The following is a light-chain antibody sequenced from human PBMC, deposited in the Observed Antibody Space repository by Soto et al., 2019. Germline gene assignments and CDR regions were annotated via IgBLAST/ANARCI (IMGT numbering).Light chain of an antibody. J-gene: IGKJ1*01. V-gene: IGKV1-5*03. Sequence: DIQITQSPSTLSASIGDRVTITCRASQSISNLLAWCQQKPGKAPKLLISKASNLDSGVPSRFSGSGSGTEFNLTISSLQPEDFATYYCQQYNSFIWTFGQGTKVDIK. CDR1: QSISNL. CDR2: KAS. CDR3: QQYNSFIWT.